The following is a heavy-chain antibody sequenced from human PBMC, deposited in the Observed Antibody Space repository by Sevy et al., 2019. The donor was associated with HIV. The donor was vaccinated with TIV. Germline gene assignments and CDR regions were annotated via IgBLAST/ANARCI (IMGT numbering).Heavy chain of an antibody. CDR1: GFTFSSYA. D-gene: IGHD3-10*01. Sequence: GGSLRLSCAASGFTFSSYAMSWVRQAPGKGLEWVSAISGSGGSTYYADSVKDRFTISRDNSKNTLYLQMNSLRAEDTAVYYCAKLPRYGSGKWLSYWGQGTLVTVSS. J-gene: IGHJ4*02. CDR2: ISGSGGST. CDR3: AKLPRYGSGKWLSY. V-gene: IGHV3-23*01.